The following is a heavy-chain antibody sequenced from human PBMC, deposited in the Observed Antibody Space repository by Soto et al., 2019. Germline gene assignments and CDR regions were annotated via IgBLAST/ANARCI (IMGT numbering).Heavy chain of an antibody. CDR1: GGTFSSYA. J-gene: IGHJ4*02. CDR3: ARGDSVSAAGNY. Sequence: ASVTVSCKASGGTFSSYAISWVRQAPGQGLEWMGGIIPIFGTANYAQKFQGRVTITADESTSTAYMELSSLRSEDTAVYYCARGDSVSAAGNYWGQGTLVTVSS. D-gene: IGHD6-13*01. V-gene: IGHV1-69*13. CDR2: IIPIFGTA.